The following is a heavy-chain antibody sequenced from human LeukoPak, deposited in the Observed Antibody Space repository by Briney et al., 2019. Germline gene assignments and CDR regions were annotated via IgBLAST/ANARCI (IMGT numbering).Heavy chain of an antibody. Sequence: PSETLSLTCAVYGGSFSGYYWSWIRQPPGKGLEWIGEINHSGSTNYNPSLKSRVTISVDTSKNQFSLKLGSVTAADTAVYYCARDDYSNPPAHFDYWGQGTLVTVSS. D-gene: IGHD4-4*01. CDR1: GGSFSGYY. V-gene: IGHV4-34*01. CDR2: INHSGST. J-gene: IGHJ4*02. CDR3: ARDDYSNPPAHFDY.